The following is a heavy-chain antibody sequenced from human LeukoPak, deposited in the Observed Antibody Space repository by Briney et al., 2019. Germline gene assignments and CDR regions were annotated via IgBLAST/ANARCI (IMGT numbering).Heavy chain of an antibody. CDR3: AGVIVVVPAAMRAFDI. D-gene: IGHD2-2*01. V-gene: IGHV1-18*01. CDR1: GYTFTSYG. CDR2: ISAYNGNT. Sequence: ASVKVSCKASGYTFTSYGISWVRQAPGQGLEWMGWISAYNGNTNYAQKLQGRVTMTTDTPTSTAYMELRSLRSDDTAVYYCAGVIVVVPAAMRAFDIWGQGTMVTVSS. J-gene: IGHJ3*02.